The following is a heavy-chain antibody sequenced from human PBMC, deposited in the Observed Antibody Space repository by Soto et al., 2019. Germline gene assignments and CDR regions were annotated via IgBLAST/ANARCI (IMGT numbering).Heavy chain of an antibody. CDR3: ARAGELSLCHIDS. V-gene: IGHV3-66*01. CDR1: EFSVSNKY. CDR2: TYSDGTT. Sequence: EVQLVESGGGVVQPGGSLRLSCAASEFSVSNKYMSWVRQAPGKGLEWVSATYSDGTTYLVDSLNDRFTISGDNSKNTLYLQVTSRRAEETAVYYCARAGELSLCHIDSWGQGTLVTVSS. J-gene: IGHJ4*02. D-gene: IGHD3-16*01.